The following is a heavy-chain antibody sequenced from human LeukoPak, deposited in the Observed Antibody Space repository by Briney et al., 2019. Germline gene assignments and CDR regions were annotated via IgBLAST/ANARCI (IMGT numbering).Heavy chain of an antibody. D-gene: IGHD6-19*01. J-gene: IGHJ4*02. Sequence: ASVKVSCKASGYTFTSYGISWVRQAPGQGLEWMGWISAYNGNTNYAQKLQGRVTMTTDTSTSTAYMELRSLRSDDTAVYYCARDHGHYIAVAGIFDYWGQGTLVTVSS. V-gene: IGHV1-18*01. CDR2: ISAYNGNT. CDR1: GYTFTSYG. CDR3: ARDHGHYIAVAGIFDY.